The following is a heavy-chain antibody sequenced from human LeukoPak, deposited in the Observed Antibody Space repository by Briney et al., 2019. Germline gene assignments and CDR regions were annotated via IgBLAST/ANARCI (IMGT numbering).Heavy chain of an antibody. CDR3: AKTGATYYYDSSGYIDY. CDR1: GFTFSSYA. J-gene: IGHJ4*02. Sequence: GGSLRLSCAASGFTFSSYAMSWVRQAPGKGLGWVSAISGSGGSTYYADSVKGRFTISRDNSKNTLYLQMNSLRAEDTAVYYCAKTGATYYYDSSGYIDYWGQGTLVTVSS. D-gene: IGHD3-22*01. V-gene: IGHV3-23*01. CDR2: ISGSGGST.